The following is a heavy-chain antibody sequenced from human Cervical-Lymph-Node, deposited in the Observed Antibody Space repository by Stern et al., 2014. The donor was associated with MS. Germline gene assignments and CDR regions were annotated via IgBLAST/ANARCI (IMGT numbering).Heavy chain of an antibody. Sequence: EVQLVESGGGLVKPGGSLRLSCATSGFSFRNAWMSWVRQAPGKGLEGVGRIKSNTDGGTTDYAAPVKGRFTMSRDDSKDTLYLQMNSLKTEDTAVYYCATDLVVITTNFDYWGQGTLVTVSS. D-gene: IGHD3-22*01. CDR2: IKSNTDGGTT. J-gene: IGHJ4*02. V-gene: IGHV3-15*01. CDR3: ATDLVVITTNFDY. CDR1: GFSFRNAW.